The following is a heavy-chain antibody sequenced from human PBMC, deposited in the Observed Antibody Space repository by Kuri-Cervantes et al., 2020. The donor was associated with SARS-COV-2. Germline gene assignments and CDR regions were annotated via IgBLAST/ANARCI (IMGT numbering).Heavy chain of an antibody. J-gene: IGHJ4*02. D-gene: IGHD6-13*01. CDR1: GVSVAGGTYY. V-gene: IGHV4-61*10. CDR2: RDTSGST. Sequence: SETLSLTCTVSGVSVAGGTYYWAWIRQPAGKGLEWIGHRDTSGSTTSNPSLKSRVTISVDTSKNQFSLKLSSVPAADTAVYYCAGGIAAAGYFDYWGQGTLVTVSS. CDR3: AGGIAAAGYFDY.